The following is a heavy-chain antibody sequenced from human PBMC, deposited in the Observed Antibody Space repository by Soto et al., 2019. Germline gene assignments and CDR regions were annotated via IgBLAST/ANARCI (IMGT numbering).Heavy chain of an antibody. CDR2: INAGNGNT. CDR3: ARLFSGCSGGSCYSFLYYYGMDV. J-gene: IGHJ6*02. D-gene: IGHD2-15*01. V-gene: IGHV1-3*01. Sequence: QVQLVQSGAEVKKPGASVKVSCKASGYTFTSYAMHWVRQAPGQRLEWMGWINAGNGNTKYSQKFQGRVTITRDTSASTAYMELSSLRSEDTAVYYCARLFSGCSGGSCYSFLYYYGMDVWGQGTTVTVSS. CDR1: GYTFTSYA.